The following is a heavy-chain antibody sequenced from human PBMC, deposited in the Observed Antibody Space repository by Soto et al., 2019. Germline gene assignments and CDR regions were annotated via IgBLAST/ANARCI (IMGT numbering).Heavy chain of an antibody. V-gene: IGHV1-18*01. Sequence: ASVKVSCKASGYTFTSYGISWVRQAPGQGLEWMGWISAYNGNTNYAQKLQGRVTMTTDTSTSTVYMELRSLRSDDTAVYYCARSPLSPSYYDFWSGYEDFYYYYGMDVWGQGTTVTVSS. CDR2: ISAYNGNT. D-gene: IGHD3-3*01. J-gene: IGHJ6*02. CDR3: ARSPLSPSYYDFWSGYEDFYYYYGMDV. CDR1: GYTFTSYG.